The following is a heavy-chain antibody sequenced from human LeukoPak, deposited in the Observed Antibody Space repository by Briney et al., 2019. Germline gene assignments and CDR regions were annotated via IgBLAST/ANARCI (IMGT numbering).Heavy chain of an antibody. V-gene: IGHV3-21*01. CDR3: ARGPADIVVVVAATTYY. Sequence: GSLRLSCAASGFTFSSYGMTWVRQAPGKGLEWVSSISSSSSYIYYADSVKGRFTISRDNAKNSLYLQMNSLRAEDTAVYYCARGPADIVVVVAATTYYWGQGTLVTVSS. CDR1: GFTFSSYG. J-gene: IGHJ4*02. CDR2: ISSSSSYI. D-gene: IGHD2-15*01.